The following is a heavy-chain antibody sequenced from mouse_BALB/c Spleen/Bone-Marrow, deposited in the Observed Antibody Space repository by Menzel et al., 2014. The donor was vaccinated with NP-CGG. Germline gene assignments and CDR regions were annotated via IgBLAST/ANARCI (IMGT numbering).Heavy chain of an antibody. D-gene: IGHD2-4*01. CDR3: ARDGDYDEGYAMDY. CDR2: INPGSGGT. CDR1: GYAFTNYL. V-gene: IGHV1-54*01. J-gene: IGHJ4*01. Sequence: QVQLQQSGAELVRPGTSVKVSCKASGYAFTNYLIEWVKQRPGQGLEWIGVINPGSGGTNYNEKFKGKATLTADKSSSTAYMQLSSLTSDDSAVYFCARDGDYDEGYAMDYWGSRNLSHRLL.